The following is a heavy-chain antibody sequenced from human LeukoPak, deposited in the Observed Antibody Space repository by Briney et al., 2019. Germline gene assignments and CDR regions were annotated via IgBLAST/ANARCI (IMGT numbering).Heavy chain of an antibody. D-gene: IGHD4-11*01. J-gene: IGHJ4*02. Sequence: GGSLRLSCAASGFTLSSYSMNWVRQAPGKGLEWVSSISNDNTYIYYSDAVKGRFTISRDNSKSSLYLQMNDLRAEDTAVYYCARNDYTQNRGYCVDYWGQGTLVTVSS. CDR2: ISNDNTYI. CDR3: ARNDYTQNRGYCVDY. CDR1: GFTLSSYS. V-gene: IGHV3-21*01.